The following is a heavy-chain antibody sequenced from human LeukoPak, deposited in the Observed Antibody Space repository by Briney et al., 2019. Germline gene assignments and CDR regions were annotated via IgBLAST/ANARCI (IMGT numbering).Heavy chain of an antibody. V-gene: IGHV1-8*01. Sequence: GASVKVSCKASGYTFTSYDINWVRQATGQGLEWMGWMNPNSGNTGCAQKFQGRVTMTRNTSISTAYMELSSLRSEDAAVYYCARGSYYRGVIVVVTKPYYFDYWGQGTLVTVSS. CDR3: ARGSYYRGVIVVVTKPYYFDY. CDR2: MNPNSGNT. J-gene: IGHJ4*02. CDR1: GYTFTSYD. D-gene: IGHD3-22*01.